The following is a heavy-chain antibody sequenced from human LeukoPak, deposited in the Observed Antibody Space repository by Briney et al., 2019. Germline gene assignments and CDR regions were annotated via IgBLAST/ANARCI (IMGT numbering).Heavy chain of an antibody. CDR2: IYPGDSDT. D-gene: IGHD2-2*01. CDR3: ARQGYCSSTSCYSGGIYYFDY. Sequence: GESLKISCKGSGYSFTSYWIGWVRQMPGKGLAWMGIIYPGDSDTRYSPSFQGQVTISADKSISTAYLQWSSLKASDTAMYYCARQGYCSSTSCYSGGIYYFDYWGQGTLVTVSS. J-gene: IGHJ4*02. V-gene: IGHV5-51*01. CDR1: GYSFTSYW.